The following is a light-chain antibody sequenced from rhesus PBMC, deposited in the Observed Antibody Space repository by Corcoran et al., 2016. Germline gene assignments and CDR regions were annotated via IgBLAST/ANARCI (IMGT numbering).Light chain of an antibody. Sequence: DSQMTQSSSSLSASVGDTVTITCRARQDISRYLNWFQQKPGKAPKLLIYTASNLESGVPSRFSGSGSGTEFTPTSRSLPPANIASDFCLRRKSYPRTFGQGTKVEVK. CDR3: LRRKSYPRT. V-gene: IGKV1-28*02. CDR1: QDISRY. CDR2: TAS. J-gene: IGKJ1*01.